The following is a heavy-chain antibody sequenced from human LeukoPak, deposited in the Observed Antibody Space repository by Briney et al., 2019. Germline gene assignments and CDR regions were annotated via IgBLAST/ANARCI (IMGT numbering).Heavy chain of an antibody. CDR1: GGSISSYY. D-gene: IGHD3-10*01. V-gene: IGHV4-4*07. Sequence: SETLSLTCTVSGGSISSYYWSWIRQPAGKGLEWTGRIYTSGSTNYNPSLKSRVTISVDTSKNQFSLKLSSVTAADTAVYYCARHKLYGSGSYCYFDYWGQGTLVTVSS. CDR2: IYTSGST. J-gene: IGHJ4*02. CDR3: ARHKLYGSGSYCYFDY.